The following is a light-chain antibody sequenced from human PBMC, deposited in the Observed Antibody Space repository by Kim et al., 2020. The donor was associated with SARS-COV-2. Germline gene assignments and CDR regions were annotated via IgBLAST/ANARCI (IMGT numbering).Light chain of an antibody. CDR3: QTWDSSPAV. CDR1: KLGHKY. V-gene: IGLV3-1*01. Sequence: SYELTQPPSVSVSPGQTASIPCSGDKLGHKYACWYQQKPGQSPVLVIYQNTKRPSGIPERFSGSNSGNTATLTISGTQAMDEADYYCQTWDSSPAVFGTG. CDR2: QNT. J-gene: IGLJ1*01.